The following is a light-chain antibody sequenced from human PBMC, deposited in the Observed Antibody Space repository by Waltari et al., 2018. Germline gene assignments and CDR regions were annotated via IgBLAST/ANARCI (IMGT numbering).Light chain of an antibody. CDR3: CSYAGSSTPRV. V-gene: IGLV2-23*01. J-gene: IGLJ3*02. Sequence: QSALPPPAPVSGSPGQSITISCTGPSRASGNFNLGSWYQQHPGKAPKIMIYDGNKRNSGVSNRCSGSKSGNMASLTITGLQAEDEADYYCCSYAGSSTPRVFGGGTKLTVL. CDR2: DGN. CDR1: SRASGNFNL.